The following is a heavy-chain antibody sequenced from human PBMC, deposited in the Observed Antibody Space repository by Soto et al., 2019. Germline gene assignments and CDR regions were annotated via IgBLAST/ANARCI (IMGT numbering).Heavy chain of an antibody. CDR1: GFTFSSYE. D-gene: IGHD2-15*01. CDR2: ISSSGSTI. CDR3: ARVSSYCSGGSCYSWYYGMDV. V-gene: IGHV3-48*03. J-gene: IGHJ6*02. Sequence: GGSLRLSCAASGFTFSSYEMNWVRQAPGKGLEWVSYISSSGSTIYYADSVKGRFTISRDNAKNSLYLQMNSLRAEDTAVYYCARVSSYCSGGSCYSWYYGMDVWGQGXTVTVSS.